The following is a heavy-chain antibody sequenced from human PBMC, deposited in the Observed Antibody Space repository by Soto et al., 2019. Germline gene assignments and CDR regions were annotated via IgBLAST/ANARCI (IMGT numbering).Heavy chain of an antibody. D-gene: IGHD5-12*01. CDR1: GYTFFTYD. CDR2: ISSYSGDI. J-gene: IGHJ5*02. Sequence: ASVKVSCKASGYTFFTYDINWVRQAPGQGLEWMGWISSYSGDIKYAQKFQGRVTMTTDTSTTTAYLELRSMRSYDTAVYYCARHHGPTTSENWFDPWGQRTLVTVSS. CDR3: ARHHGPTTSENWFDP. V-gene: IGHV1-18*01.